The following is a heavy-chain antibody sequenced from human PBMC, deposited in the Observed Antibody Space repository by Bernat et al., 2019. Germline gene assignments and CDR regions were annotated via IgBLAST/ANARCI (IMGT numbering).Heavy chain of an antibody. Sequence: QVQLVESGGGVVQPGRSPRLSCAASGFTFSSYGMHWVRQAPGKGLEWVAVIWYDGSNKYYADSVKGRFTISRDNSKNTLYLQMNSLRAEDTAVYYCARGPVAGTGNDYWGQGTLVTVSS. D-gene: IGHD6-19*01. J-gene: IGHJ4*02. CDR2: IWYDGSNK. V-gene: IGHV3-33*01. CDR1: GFTFSSYG. CDR3: ARGPVAGTGNDY.